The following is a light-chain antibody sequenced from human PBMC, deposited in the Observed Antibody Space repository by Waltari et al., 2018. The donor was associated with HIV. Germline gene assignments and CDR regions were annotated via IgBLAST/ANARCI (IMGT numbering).Light chain of an antibody. V-gene: IGLV2-14*03. CDR3: SSFISSSTLYV. CDR1: SSDVRGYTS. J-gene: IGLJ1*01. CDR2: DVS. Sequence: QSALTQHASVSGSPGQSITISFPGTSSDVRGYTSFSWFQHHPRKPPKLIIFDVSNRPSGVSNRFSGSKSGNTASLTISGLQAEDEADYYCSSFISSSTLYVFGTGTKVTVL.